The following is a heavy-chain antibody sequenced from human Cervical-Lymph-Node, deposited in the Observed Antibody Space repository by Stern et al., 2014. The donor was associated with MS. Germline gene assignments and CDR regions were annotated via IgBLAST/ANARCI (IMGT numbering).Heavy chain of an antibody. CDR1: GFSFSSYG. Sequence: VQLVESGGGVVRPGRSLRLSCVASGFSFSSYGMHWVRQAPGKGLEWVAALSHDGSNAYYADSVKGRFTSSRDNSKSTLYLQVNSLIPEDTAVYYCAKDRGLRVVVTYSLDYWGQGTLVTVSS. CDR3: AKDRGLRVVVTYSLDY. D-gene: IGHD3-22*01. V-gene: IGHV3-30*18. CDR2: LSHDGSNA. J-gene: IGHJ4*02.